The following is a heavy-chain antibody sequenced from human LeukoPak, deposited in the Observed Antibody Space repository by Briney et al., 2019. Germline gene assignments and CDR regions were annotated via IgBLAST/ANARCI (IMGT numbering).Heavy chain of an antibody. D-gene: IGHD5-12*01. CDR1: GFTFSSYS. Sequence: PGGSLRLSCAASGFTFSSYSMNWVRQAPGKGLEWVSSISSSSSYIYYADSVKGRFTISRDNAKNSLYLQMNSLRAEDTAVFYCARDPYGGYFFDYWGRGILVTVSS. CDR3: ARDPYGGYFFDY. CDR2: ISSSSSYI. J-gene: IGHJ4*02. V-gene: IGHV3-21*01.